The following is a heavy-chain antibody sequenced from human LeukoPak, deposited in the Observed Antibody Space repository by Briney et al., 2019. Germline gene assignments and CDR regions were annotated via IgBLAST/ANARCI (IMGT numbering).Heavy chain of an antibody. V-gene: IGHV5-10-1*01. Sequence: GESLRISCKGSGYSFTSYWISWVRQMPGKGLEWMGRIDPSDFYNNYSPSFQGHVTISADKSITTAYLQWSSLKVSDTAIYYCARQSSGYSSNFDYWGQGTLVTVSS. CDR1: GYSFTSYW. CDR3: ARQSSGYSSNFDY. J-gene: IGHJ4*02. CDR2: IDPSDFYN. D-gene: IGHD5-18*01.